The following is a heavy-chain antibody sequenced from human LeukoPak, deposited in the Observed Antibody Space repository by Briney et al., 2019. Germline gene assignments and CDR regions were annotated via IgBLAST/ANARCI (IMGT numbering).Heavy chain of an antibody. V-gene: IGHV4-59*01. CDR2: IYYSGST. CDR1: GGAISSYY. CDR3: ARDPPYGMDV. J-gene: IGHJ6*02. Sequence: PSETLSLTCNVSGGAISSYYWSWIRQPPGKGLEWIGYIYYSGSTNYNPSLKSRVTISVDTSKNQFSLKLSSVTAADTAVYYCARDPPYGMDVWGQGTTVTVSS.